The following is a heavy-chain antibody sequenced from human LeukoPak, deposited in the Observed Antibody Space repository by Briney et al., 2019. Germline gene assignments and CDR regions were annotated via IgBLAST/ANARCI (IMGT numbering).Heavy chain of an antibody. CDR3: ARRGTMNPEYYFDY. Sequence: ASVKVSCKASGYTFTGYYMHWVRQAPGQGLEWMGWINPNSGGTNYAQKFQGRVTMTGDTSISTAYMELSRLRSDDTAVYYCARRGTMNPEYYFDYWGQGTLVTVSS. D-gene: IGHD3-22*01. V-gene: IGHV1-2*02. J-gene: IGHJ4*02. CDR1: GYTFTGYY. CDR2: INPNSGGT.